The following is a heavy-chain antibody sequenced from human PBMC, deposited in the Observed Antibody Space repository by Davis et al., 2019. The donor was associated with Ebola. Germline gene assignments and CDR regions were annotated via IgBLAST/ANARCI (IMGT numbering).Heavy chain of an antibody. CDR3: ANSPYYYDSSGYYYMGY. D-gene: IGHD3-22*01. CDR2: IIPIFGTA. Sequence: SVKVSCKASGGTFSSYAISWVRQAPGQGLEWMGGIIPIFGTANYAQKFQGRVTITADESTSTAYMELSSLRSEDTAVYYCANSPYYYDSSGYYYMGYWGQGTLVTVSS. CDR1: GGTFSSYA. V-gene: IGHV1-69*13. J-gene: IGHJ4*02.